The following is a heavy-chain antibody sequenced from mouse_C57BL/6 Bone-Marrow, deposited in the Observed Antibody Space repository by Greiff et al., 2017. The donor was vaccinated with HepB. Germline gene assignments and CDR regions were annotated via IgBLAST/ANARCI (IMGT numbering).Heavy chain of an antibody. CDR1: GYTFTSYG. CDR3: ARKATRAMDY. CDR2: IYPRSGNT. D-gene: IGHD3-2*02. J-gene: IGHJ4*01. V-gene: IGHV1-81*01. Sequence: VHLVESGAELARPGASVKLSCKASGYTFTSYGISWVKQRTGQGLEWIGEIYPRSGNTYYNEKFKGKATLTADKSSSTAYMELRSLTSEDSAVYFCARKATRAMDYWGQGTSVTVSS.